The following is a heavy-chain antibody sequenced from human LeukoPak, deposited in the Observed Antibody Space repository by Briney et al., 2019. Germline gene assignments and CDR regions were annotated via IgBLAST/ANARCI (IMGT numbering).Heavy chain of an antibody. CDR3: ARATLPLYSSGRYGGFDY. CDR1: GDSVPSNSAA. D-gene: IGHD6-19*01. CDR2: TYYRSKWYN. J-gene: IGHJ4*02. V-gene: IGHV6-1*01. Sequence: SQTLSLTCAISGDSVPSNSAAWNWIRQSPSRGLEWLGRTYYRSKWYNDYAVSVKSRITINPDTSKNQCSLQLNSVTPEDTAVYYCARATLPLYSSGRYGGFDYWGQGTLVTVSS.